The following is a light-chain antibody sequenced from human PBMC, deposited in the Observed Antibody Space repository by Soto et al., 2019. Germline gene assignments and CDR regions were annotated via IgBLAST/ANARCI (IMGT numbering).Light chain of an antibody. CDR1: TSDVGGFNS. CDR2: DVS. Sequence: QSALTQPRSVSGSPGQSVTISCTATTSDVGGFNSVSWYQQHPGKAPQLIIYDVSTRPSGVPARFSGSKSGRTASLTISGLQAEDEAEYHCCSYAGSSQYVFGTGTKVTVL. V-gene: IGLV2-11*01. CDR3: CSYAGSSQYV. J-gene: IGLJ1*01.